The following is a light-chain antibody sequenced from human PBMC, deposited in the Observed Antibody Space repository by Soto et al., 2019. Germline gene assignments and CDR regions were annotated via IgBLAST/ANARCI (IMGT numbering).Light chain of an antibody. CDR1: RDISDW. CDR3: QQYDTYS. V-gene: IGKV1-5*01. Sequence: DIQMTQSPSTLSASVGDRVTITCRASRDISDWLAWYQQKPGXAXXLLIYDVSSLESGVPSRFSGSGYGTELTLTISSLQPDDFATYYCQQYDTYSFGQGTKVDI. CDR2: DVS. J-gene: IGKJ1*01.